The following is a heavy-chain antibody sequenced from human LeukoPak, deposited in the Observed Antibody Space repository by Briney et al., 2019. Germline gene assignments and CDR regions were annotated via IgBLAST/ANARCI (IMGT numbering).Heavy chain of an antibody. D-gene: IGHD4-17*01. V-gene: IGHV4-59*01. CDR1: GGSISTYY. J-gene: IGHJ4*02. CDR3: ARGRVLTVATSHFDS. CDR2: IYYSGST. Sequence: PSETLSLTCTVSGGSISTYYWSWIRQPPGKGLEWIGYIYYSGSTNYNPSLKSRLTISVDTSKNQFSLKLSSVTAADTAVYYCARGRVLTVATSHFDSWGQGTLVTVSS.